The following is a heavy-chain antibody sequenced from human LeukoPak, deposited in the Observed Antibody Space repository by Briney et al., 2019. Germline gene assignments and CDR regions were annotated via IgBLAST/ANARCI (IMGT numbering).Heavy chain of an antibody. CDR2: IKSKTDGGTT. J-gene: IGHJ4*02. V-gene: IGHV3-15*01. D-gene: IGHD5-18*01. CDR1: GFTFSNAW. CDR3: TTPEGDSYGYIVDY. Sequence: PGGPLRLSCAASGFTFSNAWMSWVRQAPGKGLEWVGRIKSKTDGGTTDYAAPVKGRFTISRDDSKNTLYLQMNSLKTEDTAVYYCTTPEGDSYGYIVDYWGQGTLVTVSS.